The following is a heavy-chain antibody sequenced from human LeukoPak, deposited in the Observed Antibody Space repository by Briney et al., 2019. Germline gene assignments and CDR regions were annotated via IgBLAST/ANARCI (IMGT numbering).Heavy chain of an antibody. J-gene: IGHJ4*02. CDR3: AREAWELLGSVDY. CDR1: GFTFSSYA. D-gene: IGHD1-26*01. V-gene: IGHV3-23*01. CDR2: ISGSGDST. Sequence: GGSLRLSCAASGFTFSSYAMTWVRRAPGQGLEWVSGISGSGDSTDYVDSVKGRLTISRDNSKNTLYLQMNSLRAEDTAVYYCAREAWELLGSVDYWGQGTLVTVSS.